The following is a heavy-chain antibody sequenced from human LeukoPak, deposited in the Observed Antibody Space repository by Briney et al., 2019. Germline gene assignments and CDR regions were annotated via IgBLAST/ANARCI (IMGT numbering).Heavy chain of an antibody. V-gene: IGHV4-59*01. Sequence: SETLSLTCTVSGGSISSYYWSWIRQPPGKGLEWSGYIYYSGSTNYNPSLKSRVTISVDTSKNQFSLKLSSVTAADTAVYYCARSGYCSGGSCSKDYWGQGTLVTVSS. CDR3: ARSGYCSGGSCSKDY. CDR2: IYYSGST. J-gene: IGHJ4*02. D-gene: IGHD2-15*01. CDR1: GGSISSYY.